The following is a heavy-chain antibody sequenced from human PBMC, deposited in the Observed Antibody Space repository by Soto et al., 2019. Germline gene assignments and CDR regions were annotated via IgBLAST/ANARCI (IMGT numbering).Heavy chain of an antibody. J-gene: IGHJ4*02. Sequence: GGSLRLSCAASGFAFSSFAMSWVRQAPGKGLEWVSGISGGCGSTYDADSVKGRFTISRDNSKNTLYLQMNSLRSEDTAVYYCAKPTLGATGPFDYWGQGTLVTVSS. CDR2: ISGGCGST. V-gene: IGHV3-23*01. D-gene: IGHD1-26*01. CDR1: GFAFSSFA. CDR3: AKPTLGATGPFDY.